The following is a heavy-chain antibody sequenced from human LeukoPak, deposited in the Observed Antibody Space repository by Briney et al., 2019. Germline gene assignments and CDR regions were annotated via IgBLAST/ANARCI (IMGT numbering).Heavy chain of an antibody. CDR1: GFTFSSYG. J-gene: IGHJ3*02. CDR3: AKTYAWGSYAVDI. D-gene: IGHD3-16*01. CDR2: IRYDGSNK. V-gene: IGHV3-30*02. Sequence: GGSLRLSCAASGFTFSSYGMRWVRQAPGKGLEWVAFIRYDGSNKYYADSVKGRFTISRDNSKNTLYLQMNSLRAEDTAVYYCAKTYAWGSYAVDIWGQGTMVTVSS.